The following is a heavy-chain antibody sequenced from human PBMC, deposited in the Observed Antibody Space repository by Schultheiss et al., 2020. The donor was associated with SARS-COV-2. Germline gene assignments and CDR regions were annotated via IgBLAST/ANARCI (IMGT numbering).Heavy chain of an antibody. D-gene: IGHD4-17*01. CDR3: ARALIYGDKEDY. CDR1: GYTFTSYY. J-gene: IGHJ4*02. CDR2: INPSGGST. V-gene: IGHV1-46*01. Sequence: ASVKVSCKASGYTFTSYYMHWVRQAPGQGLEWMGIINPSGGSTSYAQKFQGRVTMTRDTSTSTFYMELSSLRSDDTAVYYCARALIYGDKEDYWGQGTLVTVSS.